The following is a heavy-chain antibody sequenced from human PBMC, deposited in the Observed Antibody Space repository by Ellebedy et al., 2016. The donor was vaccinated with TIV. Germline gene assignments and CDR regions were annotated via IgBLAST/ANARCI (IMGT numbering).Heavy chain of an antibody. D-gene: IGHD6-19*01. CDR3: ARESSDGRFDY. CDR1: GFTFSTYS. J-gene: IGHJ4*02. Sequence: GESLKISCAASGFTFSTYSMNWVRQAPGKGLEWVSSISSSGSYIFHADSVRGRFTISRDNAKNSLYLQMNSLRAEDTAVYYCARESSDGRFDYWGQGTLATVSS. V-gene: IGHV3-21*01. CDR2: ISSSGSYI.